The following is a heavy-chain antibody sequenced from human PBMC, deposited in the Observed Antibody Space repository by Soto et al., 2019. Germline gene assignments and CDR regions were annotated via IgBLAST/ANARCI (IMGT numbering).Heavy chain of an antibody. J-gene: IGHJ4*02. Sequence: LSLTCTVSGGSVSTAGHYWSWIRHRPGKGLQWIGYIYGGGSTFYTPSLSSRVSLSVDASKNQFSLKMTSASATDTAVYYCARGACGGGRCDRFPAFHYSGQATQVTVSS. CDR1: GGSVSTAGHY. V-gene: IGHV4-31*02. D-gene: IGHD2-21*01. CDR3: ARGACGGGRCDRFPAFHY. CDR2: IYGGGST.